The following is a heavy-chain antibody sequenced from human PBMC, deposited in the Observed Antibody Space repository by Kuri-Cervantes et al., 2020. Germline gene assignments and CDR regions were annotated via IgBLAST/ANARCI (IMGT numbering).Heavy chain of an antibody. CDR1: GGIFSSYA. V-gene: IGHV1-2*04. CDR2: INPNSGGT. Sequence: ASVKVSCKASGGIFSSYAISWVRQAPGQGLEWMGWINPNSGGTNYAQKFQGWVTMTRDTSISTAYMELSRLRSDDTAVYYCARSLRLRRVAGTSLVFGRWGQGTMVTVSS. D-gene: IGHD6-19*01. J-gene: IGHJ3*01. CDR3: ARSLRLRRVAGTSLVFGR.